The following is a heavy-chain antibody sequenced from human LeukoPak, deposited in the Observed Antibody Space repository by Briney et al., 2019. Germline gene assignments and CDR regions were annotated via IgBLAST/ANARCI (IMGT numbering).Heavy chain of an antibody. D-gene: IGHD3-10*01. CDR3: ARGSGNSSWLDP. V-gene: IGHV5-51*01. CDR2: IYPGDSDT. Sequence: PGESLKISCRGSGYNFNHHWIGWVRQFPGKGLEWMGLIYPGDSDTKYIPSFEGHVTMSVDRSISAAFLQWSSLKASDTAMYYCARGSGNSSWLDPWGQGTLVTVSS. J-gene: IGHJ5*02. CDR1: GYNFNHHW.